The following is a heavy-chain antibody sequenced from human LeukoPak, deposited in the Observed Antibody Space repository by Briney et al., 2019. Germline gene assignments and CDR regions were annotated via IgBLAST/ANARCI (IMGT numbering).Heavy chain of an antibody. Sequence: GGSLRLSCAASGFTFSSYGMHWVRQAPGKGLEWVAFIRYDGSNKYYADSVEGRFTISRDNSKNTLYLQMNSLRAEDTAVYYCAKDLLESPYYDFWCGYYPLDYWGQGTLVTVSS. J-gene: IGHJ4*02. CDR3: AKDLLESPYYDFWCGYYPLDY. V-gene: IGHV3-30*02. CDR2: IRYDGSNK. D-gene: IGHD3-3*01. CDR1: GFTFSSYG.